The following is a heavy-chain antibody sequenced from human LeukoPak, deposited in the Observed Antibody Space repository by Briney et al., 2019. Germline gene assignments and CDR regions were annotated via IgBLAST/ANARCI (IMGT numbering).Heavy chain of an antibody. CDR3: ARGIPEVVAPDWFDP. CDR1: GGSISSSNW. CDR2: IYHSGST. J-gene: IGHJ5*02. V-gene: IGHV4-4*02. Sequence: PSETLSLTCAVSGGSISSSNWWSWVRQPPGKGLEWIREIYHSGSTNYNPSLKSRVTISVDKSKNQFSLKLSSVTAADTAVYYCARGIPEVVAPDWFDPWGQGTLVTVSS. D-gene: IGHD2-15*01.